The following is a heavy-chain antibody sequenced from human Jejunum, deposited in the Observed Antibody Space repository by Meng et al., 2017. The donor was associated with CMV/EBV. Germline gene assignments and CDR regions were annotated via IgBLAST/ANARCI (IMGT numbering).Heavy chain of an antibody. Sequence: FKFDDYGMSWVRQAPGKGLEWVSGINWSGGRSYAESVKGRFTISRDNAKNSLYLQMNSVRAEDTALYYCARETIAVREYHYGMDVWGQGATVTVSS. CDR2: INWSGGR. CDR1: FKFDDYG. V-gene: IGHV3-20*03. D-gene: IGHD6-6*01. J-gene: IGHJ6*02. CDR3: ARETIAVREYHYGMDV.